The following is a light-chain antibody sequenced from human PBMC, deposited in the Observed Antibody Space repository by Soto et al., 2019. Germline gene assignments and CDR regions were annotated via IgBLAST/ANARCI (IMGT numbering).Light chain of an antibody. CDR3: QQYGRSPWT. CDR2: GAS. CDR1: QSVSSSY. Sequence: EIVLTQSPGTLSLTPGERATLSCRASQSVSSSYLAWYQQKPGQAPRLLIYGASSRATGIPDRFSGSGSGTDFTLTISRLEPEDFAVYYCQQYGRSPWTFGQRTKVDIK. J-gene: IGKJ1*01. V-gene: IGKV3-20*01.